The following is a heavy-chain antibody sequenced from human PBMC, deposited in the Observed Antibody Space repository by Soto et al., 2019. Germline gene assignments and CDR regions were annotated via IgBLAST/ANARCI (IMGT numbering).Heavy chain of an antibody. CDR2: IRSKAYGGTT. D-gene: IGHD5-18*01. CDR3: TTQLTAMVTGGTYSYYYYGMDV. CDR1: GFTFGDYA. V-gene: IGHV3-49*03. Sequence: PGGSLRLSCTASGFTFGDYAMSWFRQAPGKGLEWVGFIRSKAYGGTTEYAASVKGRFTISRDDSKSIAYLQMNSLKTEDTAVYYCTTQLTAMVTGGTYSYYYYGMDVWGQGTTVTRLL. J-gene: IGHJ6*02.